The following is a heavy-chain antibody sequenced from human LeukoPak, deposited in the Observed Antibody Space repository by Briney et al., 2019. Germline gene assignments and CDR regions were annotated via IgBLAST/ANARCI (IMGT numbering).Heavy chain of an antibody. CDR1: GDSVSSNSVT. CDR3: ARRLTQYDCFDP. Sequence: SQTLSLTCAISGDSVSSNSVTWNWIRQSPSRGLEWLGRTYYRSTWYNDYAVSVRGRITVNPDTTKNQFSLHLNSVTPEDTAVYYCARRLTQYDCFDPWGQGILVTVSS. J-gene: IGHJ5*02. V-gene: IGHV6-1*01. CDR2: TYYRSTWYN. D-gene: IGHD2-2*01.